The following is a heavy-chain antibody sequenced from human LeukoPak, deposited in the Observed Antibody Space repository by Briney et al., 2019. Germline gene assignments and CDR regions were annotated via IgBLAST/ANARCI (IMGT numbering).Heavy chain of an antibody. Sequence: SETLSLTCAAYGVTFSGYFWSWIRQPPGKGPEWIGEVNHKGSTNYNPSLKSRVTISVDTSKNQFSLRLSSVTAAETAVYYCAREISWARGAFDMWGQGTKVTVSS. D-gene: IGHD3-16*01. V-gene: IGHV4-34*01. CDR2: VNHKGST. CDR3: AREISWARGAFDM. CDR1: GVTFSGYF. J-gene: IGHJ3*02.